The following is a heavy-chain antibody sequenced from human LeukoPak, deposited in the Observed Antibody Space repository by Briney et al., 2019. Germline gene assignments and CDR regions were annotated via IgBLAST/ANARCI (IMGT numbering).Heavy chain of an antibody. CDR1: GGSISSYY. V-gene: IGHV4-4*07. CDR2: IYTSGST. J-gene: IGHJ6*03. Sequence: SETLSLTCTVSGGSISSYYWSWIRQPAGMGLEWIGRIYTSGSTNYNPSLKSRVTMSVDTSKNQFSLKLSSVTAADTAVYYCARDRGGDFWSGSPYYYYYMDVWGKGTTVTVSS. CDR3: ARDRGGDFWSGSPYYYYYMDV. D-gene: IGHD3-3*01.